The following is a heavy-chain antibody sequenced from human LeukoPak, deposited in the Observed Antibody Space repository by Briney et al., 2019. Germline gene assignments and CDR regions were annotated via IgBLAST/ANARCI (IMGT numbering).Heavy chain of an antibody. V-gene: IGHV3-23*01. CDR2: ISGSGDST. Sequence: GGSLRLSCAASGFTFSSYAMSWVRQAPGKGLEWVSAISGSGDSTYYGDSVKGRFTISRDNSKNTLYLQTNSLRAEDTAVYYCAKTRPLDSSSWSHGDYWGQGTLVTVSS. CDR3: AKTRPLDSSSWSHGDY. J-gene: IGHJ4*02. D-gene: IGHD6-13*01. CDR1: GFTFSSYA.